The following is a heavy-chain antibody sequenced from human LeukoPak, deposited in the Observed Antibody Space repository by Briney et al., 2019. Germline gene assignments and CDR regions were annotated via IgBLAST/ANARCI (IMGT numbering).Heavy chain of an antibody. CDR3: AKGTATVTPVDYYYMDV. J-gene: IGHJ6*03. V-gene: IGHV1-69*05. Sequence: SVKVSCKASGGTFSSYAISWVRQAPGQGLEWLGGIIPIFGTANYAQKFQGRVTITTDESTSTAYMELSSLRSEDTAVYYCAKGTATVTPVDYYYMDVWGKGTTVTVSS. CDR2: IIPIFGTA. D-gene: IGHD4-17*01. CDR1: GGTFSSYA.